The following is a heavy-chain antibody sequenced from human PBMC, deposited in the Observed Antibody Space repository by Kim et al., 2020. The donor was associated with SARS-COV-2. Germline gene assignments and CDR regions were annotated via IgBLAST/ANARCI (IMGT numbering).Heavy chain of an antibody. V-gene: IGHV1-46*01. CDR1: GYTFTSYY. Sequence: ASVKVSCKASGYTFTSYYMHWVRQAPGQGLEWMGIINPSGGSTSYAQKFQGRVTMTRDTSTSTVYMELSSLRSEDTAVYYCARDPPGGPVKGAFDIWGQGTMVTVSS. J-gene: IGHJ3*02. CDR2: INPSGGST. CDR3: ARDPPGGPVKGAFDI. D-gene: IGHD3-16*01.